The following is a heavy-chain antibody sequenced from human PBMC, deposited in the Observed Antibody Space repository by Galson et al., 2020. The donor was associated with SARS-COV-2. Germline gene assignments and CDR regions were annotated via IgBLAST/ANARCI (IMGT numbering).Heavy chain of an antibody. CDR1: GDSISSHNW. Sequence: SETLSLPCAVSGDSISSHNWWSWVRQYPGKGLEWIGEIHHSGPTNYNPSLQSRVTISVDKSQNQISLNMISVTAADTADYFCARVGPTAGAVCAFYIWGQGTRVTVSS. V-gene: IGHV4-4*02. CDR2: IHHSGPT. J-gene: IGHJ3*02. CDR3: ARVGPTAGAVCAFYI. D-gene: IGHD6-13*01.